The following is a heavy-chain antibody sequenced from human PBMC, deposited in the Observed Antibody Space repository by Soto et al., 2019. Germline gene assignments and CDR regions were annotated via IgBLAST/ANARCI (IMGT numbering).Heavy chain of an antibody. V-gene: IGHV4-34*01. CDR2: INHSGST. D-gene: IGHD5-12*01. J-gene: IGHJ5*02. Sequence: QVQLQQWGAGLLKPSETLSLTCAVYGGSFSGYYWSWIRQPPGKGLEWIGEINHSGSTNYNPSLKRRVTISVDTSKNQFSLKLSSVTAEDTAVYYWARGSIRLRYNGFDPWGQGTLVTVSS. CDR3: ARGSIRLRYNGFDP. CDR1: GGSFSGYY.